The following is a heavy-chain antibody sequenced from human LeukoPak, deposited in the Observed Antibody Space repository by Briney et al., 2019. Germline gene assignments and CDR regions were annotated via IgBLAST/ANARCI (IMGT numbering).Heavy chain of an antibody. CDR3: ARDLRGGDV. V-gene: IGHV3-74*01. CDR1: GFTFNKYW. CDR2: ISPDDMST. Sequence: PGGSLRLSCAASGFTFNKYWLHWVRQAPGKGLVWVSRISPDDMSTSYADSVKGRSTISRDNAKKTLFLQMNSLRAEDTAVYYCARDLRGGDVWGKGTTVTVSS. J-gene: IGHJ6*04. D-gene: IGHD3-16*01.